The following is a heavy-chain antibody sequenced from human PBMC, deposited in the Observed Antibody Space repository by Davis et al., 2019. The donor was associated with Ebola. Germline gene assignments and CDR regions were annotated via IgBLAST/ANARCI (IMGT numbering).Heavy chain of an antibody. J-gene: IGHJ4*02. CDR3: TRRGAAAGTLPFDY. Sequence: GESLKISCAASGFPVSSNYMSWVRQAPGKGLEWVSVIYSGGSTYYADSVKGRFTISRDNSKNTLYLQMNSLRAEDTAVYYCTRRGAAAGTLPFDYWGQGTLVTVSS. V-gene: IGHV3-66*01. CDR2: IYSGGST. CDR1: GFPVSSNY. D-gene: IGHD6-13*01.